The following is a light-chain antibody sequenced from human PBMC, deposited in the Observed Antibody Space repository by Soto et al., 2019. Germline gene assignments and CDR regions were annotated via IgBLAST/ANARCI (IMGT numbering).Light chain of an antibody. CDR3: QQRSDWPRT. CDR1: QSVSSY. CDR2: EAS. Sequence: EIVLTQSPATLSLSPGERATLSCRASQSVSSYLAWYQQKPGQAPRLLMYEASTRATGIPARFSGGGSGTDFTPTISSLDPEDFAVYHCQQRSDWPRTFGQATKVDI. V-gene: IGKV3-11*01. J-gene: IGKJ1*01.